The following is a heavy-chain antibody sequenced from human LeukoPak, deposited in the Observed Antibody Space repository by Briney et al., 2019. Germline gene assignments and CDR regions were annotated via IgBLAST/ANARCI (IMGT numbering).Heavy chain of an antibody. J-gene: IGHJ3*02. CDR3: ARLNSQWLIRDAFDI. D-gene: IGHD6-19*01. V-gene: IGHV1-18*01. CDR1: GYTFTSYG. CDR2: ISAYNGNT. Sequence: ASVKVSCKASGYTFTSYGISWVRQAPGQGLEWMGWISAYNGNTNYAQKLQGRVTMTRDMSTSTVYMELSSLRSEDTAVYYCARLNSQWLIRDAFDIWGQGTMVTVSS.